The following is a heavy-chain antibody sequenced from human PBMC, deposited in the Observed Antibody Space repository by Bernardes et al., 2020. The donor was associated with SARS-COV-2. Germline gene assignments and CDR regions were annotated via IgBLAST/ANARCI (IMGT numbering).Heavy chain of an antibody. Sequence: GGSLRLSCAASGFTFSSYAMNWVRQAPGKGLEWVAFISYDGRNEYHADSVKGRFTISRDNSKNTLYLQMNSLRAEDTAVYYCAKDIYVYDSSGYDFVDSWGQGTLVTVSS. CDR1: GFTFSSYA. CDR2: ISYDGRNE. D-gene: IGHD3-22*01. J-gene: IGHJ4*02. CDR3: AKDIYVYDSSGYDFVDS. V-gene: IGHV3-30*18.